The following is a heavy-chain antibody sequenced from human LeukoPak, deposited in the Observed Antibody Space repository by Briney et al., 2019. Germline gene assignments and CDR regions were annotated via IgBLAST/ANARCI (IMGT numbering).Heavy chain of an antibody. Sequence: ASVKVSCKASVYTFTSYYMHWVRQAPGQGLERVGIINPSGGSTSYAQKFQGRVTMTRDTSTSTVYMELSSLRSEDTAVYYCARDYCSSTSCPTVYDYWGQGTLVTVSS. D-gene: IGHD2-2*01. CDR1: VYTFTSYY. CDR2: INPSGGST. CDR3: ARDYCSSTSCPTVYDY. J-gene: IGHJ4*02. V-gene: IGHV1-46*01.